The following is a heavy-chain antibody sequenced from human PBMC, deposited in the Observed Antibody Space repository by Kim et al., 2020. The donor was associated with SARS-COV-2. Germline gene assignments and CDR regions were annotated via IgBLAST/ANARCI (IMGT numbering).Heavy chain of an antibody. CDR2: IYYSGST. Sequence: SETLSLTCTVSGGSISSYYWSWIRQPPGKGLEWIGYIYYSGSTNYNPSLKSRVTISVDTSKNQFSLKLSSVTAADTAVYYCARQGVGDQYYFDYWGQGTLVTVSS. D-gene: IGHD3-3*01. V-gene: IGHV4-59*08. CDR3: ARQGVGDQYYFDY. J-gene: IGHJ4*02. CDR1: GGSISSYY.